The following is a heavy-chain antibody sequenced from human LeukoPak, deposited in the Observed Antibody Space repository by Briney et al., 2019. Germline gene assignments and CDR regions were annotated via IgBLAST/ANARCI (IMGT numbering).Heavy chain of an antibody. Sequence: PGGSLRLSCAASGFTVSSNYMSWVRQAPGKGLEWVSVIYSGGGTYYADSVKGRFTISRHNSRNTLYLQMNSLRAEDTAVYYCARGALHYYDILTGYPLYYFDYWGQGTLVTVSS. D-gene: IGHD3-9*01. J-gene: IGHJ4*02. V-gene: IGHV3-53*04. CDR3: ARGALHYYDILTGYPLYYFDY. CDR1: GFTVSSNY. CDR2: IYSGGGT.